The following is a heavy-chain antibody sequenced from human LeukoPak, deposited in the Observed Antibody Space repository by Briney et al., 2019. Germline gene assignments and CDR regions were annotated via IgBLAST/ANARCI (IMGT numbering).Heavy chain of an antibody. V-gene: IGHV1-2*02. CDR1: GYTFTGYY. J-gene: IGHJ4*02. Sequence: ASVKVSCKASGYTFTGYYMHWVRQAPGQGLEWMGWINPNSGGTNYAQKFQGRVTMTRDTSISTAYMELSRLRSDDTAVYYCARSNVVAANTEGYWGQGTLVTVSS. CDR3: ARSNVVAANTEGY. CDR2: INPNSGGT. D-gene: IGHD2-15*01.